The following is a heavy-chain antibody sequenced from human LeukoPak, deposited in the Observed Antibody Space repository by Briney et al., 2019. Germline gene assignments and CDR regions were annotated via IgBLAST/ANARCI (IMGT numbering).Heavy chain of an antibody. Sequence: GGSLRLSCAASGFTFSSYWMHWVRQAPGKGLVWVSRINSDGSSTSYADSVKGRFTISRDNAKNTLYLQMNSLRAEDTAVYYCARLYYGGNLDYWGQGTLVTVSS. V-gene: IGHV3-74*01. CDR2: INSDGSST. J-gene: IGHJ4*02. D-gene: IGHD4-23*01. CDR1: GFTFSSYW. CDR3: ARLYYGGNLDY.